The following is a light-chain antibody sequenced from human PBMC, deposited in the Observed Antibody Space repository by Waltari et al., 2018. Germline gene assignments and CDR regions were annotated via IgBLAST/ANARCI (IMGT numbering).Light chain of an antibody. CDR3: QQYYNWPLT. J-gene: IGKJ4*01. CDR2: DVS. CDR1: QGVSSK. V-gene: IGKV3-15*01. Sequence: EIVMTQSPVTLYVSPGERATISCRASQGVSSKLAWYQQKFGQAPKVLIYDVSTRATGTPAMFSGTGSGTEFTLIISSLQSEDFALYYCQQYYNWPLTFGGGTKVEIK.